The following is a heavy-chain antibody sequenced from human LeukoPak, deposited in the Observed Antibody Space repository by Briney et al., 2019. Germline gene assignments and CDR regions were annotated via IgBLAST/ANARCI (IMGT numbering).Heavy chain of an antibody. CDR1: GHSFTGYW. J-gene: IGHJ4*02. Sequence: TGESLKISCQGSGHSFTGYWIGWVRQMPGKGLEWMGIIYPGDSDTRYSPSFQGQVTISADKSISTAYLQWSSLKASDTAMYYCARLSIDYYDSSGSDYWGQGTLVTVSS. CDR2: IYPGDSDT. D-gene: IGHD3-22*01. CDR3: ARLSIDYYDSSGSDY. V-gene: IGHV5-51*01.